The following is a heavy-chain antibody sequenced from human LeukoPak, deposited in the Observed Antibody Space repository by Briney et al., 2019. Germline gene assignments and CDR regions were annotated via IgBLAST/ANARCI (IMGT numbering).Heavy chain of an antibody. V-gene: IGHV3-64*01. CDR1: GFTFSSYA. D-gene: IGHD5-24*01. J-gene: IGHJ4*02. Sequence: TGGSLRLSCAASGFTFSSYAMHLVRQAPGKGLEYVSAISSNGGSTYYANSVKGRFTISRDNSKNTLYLQMGSLRAEDMAVYYCASSRWGVNWGQGTLVTVSS. CDR2: ISSNGGST. CDR3: ASSRWGVN.